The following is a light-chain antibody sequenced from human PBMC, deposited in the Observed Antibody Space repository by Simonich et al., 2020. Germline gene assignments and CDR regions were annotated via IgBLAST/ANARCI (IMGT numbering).Light chain of an antibody. V-gene: IGLV2-14*01. Sequence: QSALTQPASVSGSPGQSIPISCTGTSSDVGGYNYVSWYQQHPGKAPKLMIYDVSKRPLGVANRFPGSKTGNTASLTISGLQAEDEADYYCSSYTSSSTWVFGGGTKLTVL. CDR2: DVS. CDR3: SSYTSSSTWV. J-gene: IGLJ3*02. CDR1: SSDVGGYNY.